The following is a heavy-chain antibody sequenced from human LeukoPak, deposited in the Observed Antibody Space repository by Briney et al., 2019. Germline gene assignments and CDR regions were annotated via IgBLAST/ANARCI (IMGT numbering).Heavy chain of an antibody. V-gene: IGHV4-39*01. Sequence: PSETLSLTCTVSGDSISSSNYYWGWIRQPPGKGLEWIGSIYYSGSTYYNPSLKSRVTVSVDTSKNQFSLKLSSVTAADTAVYYCARSSSSWRKMHDYWGQGTLVTVSS. CDR3: ARSSSSWRKMHDY. D-gene: IGHD6-13*01. CDR2: IYYSGST. CDR1: GDSISSSNYY. J-gene: IGHJ4*02.